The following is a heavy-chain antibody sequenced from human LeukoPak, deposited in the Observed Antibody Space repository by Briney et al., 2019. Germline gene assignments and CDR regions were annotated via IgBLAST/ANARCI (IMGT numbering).Heavy chain of an antibody. CDR1: GFTFSSFE. CDR2: ISYGGDSI. V-gene: IGHV3-48*03. Sequence: PGGSLRLSCAASGFTFSSFEMNWVRQAPGKGLEWLSSISYGGDSIHYADSVQGRFTVSRDNAKISLSLQMNSLRADDTAVYYCVRGRPRHGGSYAYYWGQGTLVTVSS. J-gene: IGHJ4*02. D-gene: IGHD1-26*01. CDR3: VRGRPRHGGSYAYY.